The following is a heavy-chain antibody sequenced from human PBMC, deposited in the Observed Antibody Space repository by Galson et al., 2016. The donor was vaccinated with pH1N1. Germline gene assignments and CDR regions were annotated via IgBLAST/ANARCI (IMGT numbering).Heavy chain of an antibody. V-gene: IGHV1-69*13. CDR1: GGTFSSYA. CDR3: ARGEGCCNGNNCYCAFEI. D-gene: IGHD2-15*01. CDR2: VIPVFGTT. J-gene: IGHJ3*02. Sequence: SVKVFCKAFGGTFSSYAITWVRQAPGQGLEWMGGVIPVFGTTNYAPKFQGRVTITAGESMSTAYMELSSLKSEDTAVYYCARGEGCCNGNNCYCAFEIWGQGTMVTVPS.